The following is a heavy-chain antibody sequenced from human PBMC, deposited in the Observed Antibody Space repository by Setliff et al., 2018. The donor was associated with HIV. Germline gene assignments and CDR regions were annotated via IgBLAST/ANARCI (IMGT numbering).Heavy chain of an antibody. CDR3: AIYRWVWGGSDSGYYYYVMDV. Sequence: ASVKVSCKASGYIFTGYYIHWVRQAPGQGLEWMGRINPNNGDTNSAQKFQGRVTMNRDTSNSTAYMELSRLRSDDTAVYYCAIYRWVWGGSDSGYYYYVMDVWGKGTTVTVSS. CDR1: GYIFTGYY. D-gene: IGHD3-16*02. J-gene: IGHJ6*04. CDR2: INPNNGDT. V-gene: IGHV1-2*06.